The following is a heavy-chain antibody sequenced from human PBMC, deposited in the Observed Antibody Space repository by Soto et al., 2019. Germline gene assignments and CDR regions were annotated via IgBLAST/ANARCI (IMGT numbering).Heavy chain of an antibody. CDR3: AAAGSSGTTNYYYYYYMDV. D-gene: IGHD6-19*01. Sequence: SVKVSCKASGFTFTSSAMQWVRQARGQRLEWIGWIVVGSGNTNYAQKFQERVTITRDMSTSTAYMELSSLRSEDTAVYYCAAAGSSGTTNYYYYYYMDVWGKGTTVTVSS. J-gene: IGHJ6*03. CDR2: IVVGSGNT. V-gene: IGHV1-58*02. CDR1: GFTFTSSA.